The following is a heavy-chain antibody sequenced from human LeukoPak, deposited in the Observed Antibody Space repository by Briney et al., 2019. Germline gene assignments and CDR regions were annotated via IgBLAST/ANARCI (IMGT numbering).Heavy chain of an antibody. CDR2: FDPEDGET. CDR3: ATDLREPHDAFDI. CDR1: GYTLTELS. D-gene: IGHD1-26*01. Sequence: ASVNVSCKVSGYTLTELSMHWVRQAPGKGLEWMGGFDPEDGETIYAQKFQGRVTMTEDTSTDTAYMELSSLRSEDTAVYYCATDLREPHDAFDIWGQGTMVTVSS. V-gene: IGHV1-24*01. J-gene: IGHJ3*02.